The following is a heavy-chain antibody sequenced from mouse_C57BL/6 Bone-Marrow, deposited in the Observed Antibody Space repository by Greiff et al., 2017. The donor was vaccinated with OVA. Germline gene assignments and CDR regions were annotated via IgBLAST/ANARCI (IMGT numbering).Heavy chain of an antibody. CDR2: ILPGSGST. Sequence: QVQLQQSGAELLKPGASVKLSCKATGYTFTGYWIEWVKQRPGHGLEWIVEILPGSGSTNYNEKFKGKATFTADTSSNTAYMQLSSLTTEDSAIYYCARSLYSPYAMDYWGQGTSVTVSS. J-gene: IGHJ4*01. CDR1: GYTFTGYW. CDR3: ARSLYSPYAMDY. V-gene: IGHV1-9*01. D-gene: IGHD2-12*01.